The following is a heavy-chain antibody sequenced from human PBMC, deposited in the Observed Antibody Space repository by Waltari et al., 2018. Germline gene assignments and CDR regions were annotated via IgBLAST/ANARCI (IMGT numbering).Heavy chain of an antibody. CDR2: INHSGST. V-gene: IGHV4-34*01. Sequence: QVQLQQWGAGLLKPSETLSLTCAVYGGSFSGYYWSWIRQPPGKGLEWIGEINHSGSTNYNPSLKSRVTISVDTSKNQFSLKLSSVTAADTAVYYCARLTTVGTVVVRRLWYFDLWGRGTLVTVSS. CDR3: ARLTTVGTVVVRRLWYFDL. J-gene: IGHJ2*01. CDR1: GGSFSGYY. D-gene: IGHD3-22*01.